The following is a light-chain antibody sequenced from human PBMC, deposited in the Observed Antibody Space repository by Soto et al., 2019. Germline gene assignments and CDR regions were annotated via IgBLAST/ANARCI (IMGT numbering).Light chain of an antibody. CDR2: DAS. CDR1: QSVSSSY. CDR3: QQYGSSPYS. Sequence: EIVLTQSPGTLSLSPGERVILSCRASQSVSSSYVAWYQQKPGQAPRLLINDASSRATGIPDRFSGSGSGTDFTLTISRLEPEECEVHYCQQYGSSPYSFGQGTKLEIK. V-gene: IGKV3-20*01. J-gene: IGKJ2*03.